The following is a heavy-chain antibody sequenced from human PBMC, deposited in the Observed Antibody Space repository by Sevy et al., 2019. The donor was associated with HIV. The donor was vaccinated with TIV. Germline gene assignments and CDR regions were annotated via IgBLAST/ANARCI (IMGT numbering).Heavy chain of an antibody. CDR1: SGSFSGYY. D-gene: IGHD3-3*01. V-gene: IGHV4-34*01. J-gene: IGHJ6*02. CDR3: ARVRFFRYGMDV. Sequence: SETLSLTCAVYSGSFSGYYWSWIRQPPGKGLEWIGEINHSGSTNYNPSLKSRVTISVDTSKNQFSLKLSSVTAADTAVYYCARVRFFRYGMDVWGQGTTVTVSS. CDR2: INHSGST.